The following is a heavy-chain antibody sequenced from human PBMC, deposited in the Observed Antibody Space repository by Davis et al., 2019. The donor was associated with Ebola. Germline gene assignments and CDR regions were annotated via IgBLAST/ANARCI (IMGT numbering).Heavy chain of an antibody. Sequence: GESLKISCAASGFTFSHCGMHWVRQAPGKGLEWVAVIWHDASNKYYTESVKGRFTISSDNSKNTLYLQTDSLRAEDTAVYYCARDVQILGPVAGPSFDYWGQGTLVTVSS. D-gene: IGHD6-19*01. CDR1: GFTFSHCG. CDR3: ARDVQILGPVAGPSFDY. CDR2: IWHDASNK. V-gene: IGHV3-33*01. J-gene: IGHJ4*02.